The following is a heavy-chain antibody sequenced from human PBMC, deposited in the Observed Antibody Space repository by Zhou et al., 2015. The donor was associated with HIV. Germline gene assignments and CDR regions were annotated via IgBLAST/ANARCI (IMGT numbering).Heavy chain of an antibody. J-gene: IGHJ4*02. CDR1: GGTFSNYA. CDR3: ARSYYDRDGYYPDL. D-gene: IGHD3-22*01. CDR2: IIPMFGTV. Sequence: QVLLVQSGAEVKKPGSSVKVSCEASGGTFSNYAVSWVRQAPGQGLEWMGAIIPMFGTVRYAQKFQGRVTLTADRSTNTAYMEMRSLRSEDTAVYYCARSYYDRDGYYPDLWGQGTQVTVSS. V-gene: IGHV1-69*06.